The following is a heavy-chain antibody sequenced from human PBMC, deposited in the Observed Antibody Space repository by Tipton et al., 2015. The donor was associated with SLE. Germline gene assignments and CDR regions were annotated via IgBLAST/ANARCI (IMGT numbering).Heavy chain of an antibody. Sequence: SLRLSCAASGFTVRSNYMSWVRQAPGKGLEWVAAIRYDESNKYYGDSVKGRFTVSRDSDSLYLQMNSLGVEDTAVYYFARHPFYYYYMDVWGRGTSVTVSS. V-gene: IGHV3-33*08. CDR3: ARHPFYYYYMDV. J-gene: IGHJ6*03. CDR1: GFTVRSNY. CDR2: IRYDESNK.